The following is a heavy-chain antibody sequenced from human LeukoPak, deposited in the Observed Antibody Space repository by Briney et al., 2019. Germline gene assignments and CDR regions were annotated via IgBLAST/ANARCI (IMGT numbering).Heavy chain of an antibody. CDR1: GGSFSGYY. Sequence: ETLSLTCAVYGGSFSGYYWSWIRQPPGKGLEWVAGISGSGGSTNYADSVKGRFTISRDNRKNTLYLQMNSLRAEDTAVYFCAKRGVVIRVILVGFHKEAYYFDSWGQGALVTVSS. CDR2: ISGSGGST. CDR3: AKRGVVIRVILVGFHKEAYYFDS. V-gene: IGHV3-23*01. J-gene: IGHJ4*02. D-gene: IGHD3-22*01.